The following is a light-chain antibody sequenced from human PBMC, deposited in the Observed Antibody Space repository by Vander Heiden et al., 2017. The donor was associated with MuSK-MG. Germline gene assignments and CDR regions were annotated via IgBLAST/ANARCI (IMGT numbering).Light chain of an antibody. V-gene: IGKV3-15*01. CDR1: QSVSSN. CDR3: QQYNDWPPLYT. Sequence: MTQSPATLSVSPGQRATLSCRASQSVSSNLAWYQQKPGQAPRLLIYGAFTRATGIPARFSGSGSGTEFTLTISSLQSEDFAVYDCQQYNDWPPLYTCGQGTKLEI. CDR2: GAF. J-gene: IGKJ2*01.